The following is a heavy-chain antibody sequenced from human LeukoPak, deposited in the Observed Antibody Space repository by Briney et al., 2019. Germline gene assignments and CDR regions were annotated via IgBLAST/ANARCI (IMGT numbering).Heavy chain of an antibody. CDR2: IKQDGSEK. CDR3: AKSTRAVMAMMDV. CDR1: GFTFSSYW. J-gene: IGHJ6*04. V-gene: IGHV3-7*01. Sequence: PGGSLRLSCAASGFTFSSYWMSWVRQAPGKGLEWVANIKQDGSEKYYVDSVKGRFTISRANAKNSLFLQMNSLRAEDTAVYFCAKSTRAVMAMMDVWGKGTTVTVSS. D-gene: IGHD3-16*01.